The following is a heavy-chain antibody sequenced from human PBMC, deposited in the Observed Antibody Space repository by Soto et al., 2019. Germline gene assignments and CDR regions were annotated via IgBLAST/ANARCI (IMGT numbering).Heavy chain of an antibody. J-gene: IGHJ5*02. CDR3: ASQLIAALHNWFDP. CDR1: GGSFSGYY. D-gene: IGHD6-13*01. CDR2: INHSGST. V-gene: IGHV4-34*01. Sequence: LSETLSLTCAVYGGSFSGYYWSWIRQPPGKGLEWIGEINHSGSTNYNPSLKSRVTISVDTSKNQFSLKLSSVTAADTAVYYCASQLIAALHNWFDPPGQRSLGTVSS.